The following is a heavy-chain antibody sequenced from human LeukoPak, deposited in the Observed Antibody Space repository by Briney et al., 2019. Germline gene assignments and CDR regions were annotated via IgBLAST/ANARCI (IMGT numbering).Heavy chain of an antibody. CDR1: GFTFSSYA. D-gene: IGHD3-22*01. Sequence: GGSLRLSCAASGFTFSSYAMHWVRQAPGKGLEWVAVISYDGSNKYYADSVKGRFTISRDNSKNTLYLQMNSLRAEDTAVYYCARASFDYDSSGYSSPSDYWGQGTLATVSS. J-gene: IGHJ4*02. V-gene: IGHV3-30*04. CDR2: ISYDGSNK. CDR3: ARASFDYDSSGYSSPSDY.